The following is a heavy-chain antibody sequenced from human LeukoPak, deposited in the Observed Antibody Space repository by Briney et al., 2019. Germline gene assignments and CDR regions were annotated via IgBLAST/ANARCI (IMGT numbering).Heavy chain of an antibody. V-gene: IGHV5-51*01. Sequence: GESLQISCQGSGSSFTSYWIGWVRPMPGKGLEWMGIIYPGDSDTRYSPSFQGQVTISADKSISTVYLQWSSLKASDTAMYYCARLGSGVTMVRGVSYYFDYWGQGTLVTVSS. CDR2: IYPGDSDT. J-gene: IGHJ4*02. D-gene: IGHD3-10*01. CDR3: ARLGSGVTMVRGVSYYFDY. CDR1: GSSFTSYW.